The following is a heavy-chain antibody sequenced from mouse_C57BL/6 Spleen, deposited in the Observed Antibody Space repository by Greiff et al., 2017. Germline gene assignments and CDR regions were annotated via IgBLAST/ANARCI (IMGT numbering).Heavy chain of an antibody. Sequence: EVKVVESGGGLAKPGGSLKLSCAASGFTFSSYAMCWVRQTTEKRLEWVGTISDGGSYTYYPDNVKGRFTISGDNANNNLYLQMSQLTSEDTAMYYGTSEDDYSAWFGYWGQGTMVTVS. CDR3: TSEDDYSAWFGY. CDR2: ISDGGSYT. D-gene: IGHD2-4*01. J-gene: IGHJ3*01. CDR1: GFTFSSYA. V-gene: IGHV5-4*03.